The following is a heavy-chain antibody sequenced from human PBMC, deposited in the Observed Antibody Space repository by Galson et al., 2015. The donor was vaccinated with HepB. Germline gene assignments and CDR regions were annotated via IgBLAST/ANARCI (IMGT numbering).Heavy chain of an antibody. CDR1: GGSISNYY. V-gene: IGHV4-59*01. CDR2: IYFTGRT. Sequence: ETLSLTCTVSGGSISNYYWSWIRQPPGKGLEYIGYIYFTGRTYYNPSLKSRVTISVDTSKNQFSLKLSSVTAADTAVYYCARDRVEGSGGISYYYGMDVWGQGTTVTVSS. J-gene: IGHJ6*02. CDR3: ARDRVEGSGGISYYYGMDV. D-gene: IGHD3-10*01.